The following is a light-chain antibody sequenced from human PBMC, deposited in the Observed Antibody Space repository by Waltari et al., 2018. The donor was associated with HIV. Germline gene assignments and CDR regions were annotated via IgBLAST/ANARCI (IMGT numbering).Light chain of an antibody. V-gene: IGLV1-47*01. CDR3: CAYAGSTTYVI. J-gene: IGLJ2*01. CDR2: RNN. Sequence: QSVLTQPPSASGTPGQRVTISCSGSSSNIGSNYVYWYQQLPGTAPKLLIYRNNQWPSGVPDLFSGFKSGTSASLAISGLHAEDEADYYCCAYAGSTTYVIFGGGTKLTVL. CDR1: SSNIGSNY.